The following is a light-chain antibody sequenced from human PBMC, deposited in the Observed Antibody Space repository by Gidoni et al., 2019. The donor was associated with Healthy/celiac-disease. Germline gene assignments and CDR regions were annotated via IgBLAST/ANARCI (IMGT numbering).Light chain of an antibody. V-gene: IGKV3-11*01. CDR2: DAS. CDR3: QQRSNWPPIT. CDR1: QSVSSY. Sequence: EIVLPQSPATLSLSPGERATLSCRASQSVSSYLDWYQQKPGQAPRLLIYDASNRATGIPARFSGSGSGTDFTLTISSLEPEDFAVYYCQQRSNWPPITFXQXTRLEIK. J-gene: IGKJ5*01.